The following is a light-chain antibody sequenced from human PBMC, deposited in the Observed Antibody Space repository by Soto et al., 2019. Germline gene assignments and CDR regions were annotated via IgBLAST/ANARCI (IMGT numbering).Light chain of an antibody. V-gene: IGKV3D-15*01. CDR3: QQYDNWPPRLT. CDR2: DVS. CDR1: QSVSSY. J-gene: IGKJ4*02. Sequence: EIVMTQSPATLSVSPGESVTLSCRASQSVSSYVAWYQQKPGQAPRLLIYDVSKKATGDPVKFSGSGSGTEFSLTISSLQSEDCAVYYCQQYDNWPPRLTFGGGTKVEIK.